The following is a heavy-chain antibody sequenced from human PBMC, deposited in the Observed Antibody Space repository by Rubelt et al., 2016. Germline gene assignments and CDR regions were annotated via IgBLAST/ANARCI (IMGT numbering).Heavy chain of an antibody. CDR3: AKDIAAAGTRYFQH. Sequence: SYSMNWVRQAPGKGLEWVSYISSSSSTIYYADSVKGRFTISRDNAKNSLYLQMNSLRAEDTALYYCAKDIAAAGTRYFQHWGQGTLVTVSS. V-gene: IGHV3-48*04. CDR2: ISSSSSTI. J-gene: IGHJ1*01. D-gene: IGHD6-13*01. CDR1: SYS.